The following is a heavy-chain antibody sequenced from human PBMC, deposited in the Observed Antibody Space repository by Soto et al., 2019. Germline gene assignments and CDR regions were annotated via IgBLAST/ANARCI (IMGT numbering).Heavy chain of an antibody. CDR1: GFTFSDHY. V-gene: IGHV3-72*01. J-gene: IGHJ6*02. CDR3: ARDGTGIVVVVAATPRNGMDV. D-gene: IGHD2-15*01. CDR2: IRDKPMGYTT. Sequence: GGSLRLSCVVSGFTFSDHYMDWVRQAPGKGLEWVGRIRDKPMGYTTEYAASVKGRFTISRDDSKNSLFLQLNSLKTEDTAVYYCARDGTGIVVVVAATPRNGMDVWGQGTTVTVSS.